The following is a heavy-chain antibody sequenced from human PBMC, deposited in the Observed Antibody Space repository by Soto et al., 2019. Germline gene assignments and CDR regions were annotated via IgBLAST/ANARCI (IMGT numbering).Heavy chain of an antibody. CDR2: ISGSGGST. Sequence: EVQLLESGGGLVQPGGSLRLSCAASGFTFSSYAMSWVRQAPGKGLEWVSAISGSGGSTYYADSVKGRFTISRDNSKNTLYLQMNSLRAEDTAVYYCAKLSITMIVVGISPPYFDYWGQGTLVTVSS. CDR3: AKLSITMIVVGISPPYFDY. V-gene: IGHV3-23*01. D-gene: IGHD3-22*01. J-gene: IGHJ4*02. CDR1: GFTFSSYA.